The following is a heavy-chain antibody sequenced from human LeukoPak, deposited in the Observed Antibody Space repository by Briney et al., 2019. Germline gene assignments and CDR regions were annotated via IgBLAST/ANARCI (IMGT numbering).Heavy chain of an antibody. D-gene: IGHD2-2*01. CDR3: VTPYGGSISCLDVFDI. CDR2: IYYGGST. Sequence: SETLSLICTVPGGFISSDRYYWSWIRRLPGKGLECIGYIYYGGSTKYNPSLKSRLTMSVDTSKNQYSPKLSAVTDAATATYYCVTPYGGSISCLDVFDIWGQGTMVTVSS. CDR1: GGFISSDRYY. V-gene: IGHV4-31*03. J-gene: IGHJ3*02.